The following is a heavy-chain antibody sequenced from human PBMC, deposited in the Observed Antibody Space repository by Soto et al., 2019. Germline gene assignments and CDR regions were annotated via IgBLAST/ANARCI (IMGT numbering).Heavy chain of an antibody. D-gene: IGHD2-21*02. J-gene: IGHJ3*02. CDR1: GGSISSSSYY. CDR3: AGLYCCGDCYSAIEEQGAFDI. V-gene: IGHV4-39*01. Sequence: SETLSLTCTVSGGSISSSSYYWGWIRQPPGKGLEWIGSIYYSGSTYYNPSLKSRVTISVDTSKNQFSLKLSSVTAADTAVYYCAGLYCCGDCYSAIEEQGAFDIWGQGTMVTVSS. CDR2: IYYSGST.